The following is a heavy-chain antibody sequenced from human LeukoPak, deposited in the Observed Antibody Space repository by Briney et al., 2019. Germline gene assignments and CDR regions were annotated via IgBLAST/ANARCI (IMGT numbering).Heavy chain of an antibody. D-gene: IGHD6-13*01. CDR1: GFTFSSYG. J-gene: IGHJ6*03. CDR3: ARGGAAYSSSYGGYYYYYYMDV. CDR2: ISSSSSYI. Sequence: GGSLRLSCAASGFTFSSYGMSWVRQAPGKGLEWVSSISSSSSYIYYADSVKGRFTISRDNAKNSLYLQMNSLRAEDTAVYYCARGGAAYSSSYGGYYYYYYMDVWGKGTTVTVSS. V-gene: IGHV3-21*01.